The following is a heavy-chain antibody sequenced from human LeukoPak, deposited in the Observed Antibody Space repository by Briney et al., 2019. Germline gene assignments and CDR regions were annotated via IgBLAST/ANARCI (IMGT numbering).Heavy chain of an antibody. D-gene: IGHD3-22*01. CDR3: ARDSPYYYDSSGYYSYYFDY. J-gene: IGHJ4*02. V-gene: IGHV4-31*03. Sequence: SETLSLTCTVSGGPISSGGYYWSWIRLHPGKGLEWIGYIYYSGSTSYNPSLKSRVTIAVDTSKNQFSLKLSSVTAADTAVYYCARDSPYYYDSSGYYSYYFDYWGQGTLVTVSS. CDR1: GGPISSGGYY. CDR2: IYYSGST.